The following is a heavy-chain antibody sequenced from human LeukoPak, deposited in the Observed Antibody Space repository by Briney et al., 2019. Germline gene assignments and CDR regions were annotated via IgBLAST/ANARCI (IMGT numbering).Heavy chain of an antibody. CDR3: VKDFGRVRGTPDS. D-gene: IGHD3-16*01. CDR2: ISGSGNGGSI. CDR1: GFVFSIYT. J-gene: IGHJ4*02. Sequence: SGGSLRLSCSASGFVFSIYTMYWVRQAPGKGPEYVSTISGSGNGGSIYYADSVKGRFTISRDDSKSILYLQMNGPRSEDTAVYYCVKDFGRVRGTPDSWGQGTLVTVSS. V-gene: IGHV3-64D*06.